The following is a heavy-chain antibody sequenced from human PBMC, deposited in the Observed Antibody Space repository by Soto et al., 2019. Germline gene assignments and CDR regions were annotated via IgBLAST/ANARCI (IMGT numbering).Heavy chain of an antibody. Sequence: PSETLSLTCTVSGGSISSGDYYWSWIRQPPGKGLEWIGYIYYSGSTYYNPSLKSRVTISVDTSKNQFSLKLSSVTAADTAVYYCARVWNSGYDYWYFALWGRGTLVTVSS. V-gene: IGHV4-30-4*01. J-gene: IGHJ2*01. CDR3: ARVWNSGYDYWYFAL. D-gene: IGHD5-12*01. CDR2: IYYSGST. CDR1: GGSISSGDYY.